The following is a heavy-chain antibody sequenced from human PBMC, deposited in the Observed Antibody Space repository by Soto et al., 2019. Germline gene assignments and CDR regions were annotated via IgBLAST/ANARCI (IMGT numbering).Heavy chain of an antibody. D-gene: IGHD7-27*01. Sequence: GSLSLSCAASGFTFSSYAMSWVRQAPGKGLEWVSAISGSGGSTYYADSVKGRFTISRDNSKNTLYLQMNSLRAEDTAIYYCAKTFWGPIYYFDYWGQGTQVTVSS. J-gene: IGHJ4*02. V-gene: IGHV3-23*01. CDR3: AKTFWGPIYYFDY. CDR1: GFTFSSYA. CDR2: ISGSGGST.